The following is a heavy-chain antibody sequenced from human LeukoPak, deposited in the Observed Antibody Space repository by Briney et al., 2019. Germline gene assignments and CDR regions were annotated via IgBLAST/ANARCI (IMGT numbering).Heavy chain of an antibody. CDR1: GYSFTGYY. D-gene: IGHD3-22*01. CDR3: ARDRRRTMIVVVITGTSQDAFDI. CDR2: INPNSGGT. V-gene: IGHV1-2*02. J-gene: IGHJ3*02. Sequence: ASVKVSCKASGYSFTGYYIHWVRQAPGQGLEWMGWINPNSGGTNYAQKFQGRVTMTRDTSISTAYMELRSLRSDDTAVYYCARDRRRTMIVVVITGTSQDAFDIWGQGTMVTVSS.